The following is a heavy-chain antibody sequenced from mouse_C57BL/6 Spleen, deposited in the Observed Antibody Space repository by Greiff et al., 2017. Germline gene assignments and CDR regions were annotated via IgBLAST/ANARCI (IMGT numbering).Heavy chain of an antibody. CDR1: GYTFTDYY. CDR3: ARRWGGSV. D-gene: IGHD2-3*01. Sequence: EVQLQQSGPELVKPGASVKISCKASGYTFTDYYMNWVKQSHGKSLEWIGDINPNNGGTSYNQKFKGKATLTVDKSSSTAYMELRSLTAEDSAVYYGARRWGGSVWGTGTTVTVSS. CDR2: INPNNGGT. J-gene: IGHJ1*03. V-gene: IGHV1-26*01.